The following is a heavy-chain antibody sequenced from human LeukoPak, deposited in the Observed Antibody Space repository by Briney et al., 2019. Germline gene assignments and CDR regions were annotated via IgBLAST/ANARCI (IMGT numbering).Heavy chain of an antibody. CDR2: ISYDGSNK. Sequence: GGSLRLYCAASGFTFSSYAIHWVRQAPGKGLEWVAVISYDGSNKYYADSVKGRFTISRDNSKNTLYLQMNSLRAEDTAVYYCARETGSAVGSTDFDYWGQGTLVTVSS. CDR3: ARETGSAVGSTDFDY. V-gene: IGHV3-30-3*01. J-gene: IGHJ4*02. CDR1: GFTFSSYA. D-gene: IGHD4-17*01.